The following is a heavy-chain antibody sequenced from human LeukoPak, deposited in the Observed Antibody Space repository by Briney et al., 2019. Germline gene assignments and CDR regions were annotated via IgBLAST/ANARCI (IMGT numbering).Heavy chain of an antibody. CDR1: GGSISSYY. CDR3: ARVGAATGRGAFDI. V-gene: IGHV4-59*12. D-gene: IGHD1-26*01. CDR2: IYYSGST. Sequence: SETLSLTCTVSGGSISSYYWSWIRQPPGKGLEWIGFIYYSGSTNYNTSLKSRVTISVDTSKNQFSLKLSSVTAADTAVYYCARVGAATGRGAFDIWGQGTMVTVSS. J-gene: IGHJ3*02.